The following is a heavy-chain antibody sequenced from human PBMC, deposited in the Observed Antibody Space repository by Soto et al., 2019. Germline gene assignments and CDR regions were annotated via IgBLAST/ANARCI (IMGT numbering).Heavy chain of an antibody. D-gene: IGHD6-6*01. V-gene: IGHV3-21*01. J-gene: IGHJ6*03. CDR2: ISSSSSYI. CDR1: GFTFSSYS. Sequence: GGSLRLSCAASGFTFSSYSMNWVRQAPGKGLEWVSSISSSSSYIYYADSVKGRFTISRDNAKNSLYLQMNSLRAEDTAVYYCARDLSSSPKDYYYYYMDVWGKGTTVTVSS. CDR3: ARDLSSSPKDYYYYYMDV.